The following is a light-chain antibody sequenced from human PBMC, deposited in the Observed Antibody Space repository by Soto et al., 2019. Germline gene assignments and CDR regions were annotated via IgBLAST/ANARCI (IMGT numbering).Light chain of an antibody. Sequence: DIVMTQSPDSLAVSLGERATINCKSSQSVLYSSNNKNYLAWYQQRPRQPPKLLIYWASTRESGVPDRFNGSGSGTDFTLTVTSLQAEDVAVHYCQQYYSSPYTFGQGTKLEIK. V-gene: IGKV4-1*01. J-gene: IGKJ2*01. CDR2: WAS. CDR1: QSVLYSSNNKNY. CDR3: QQYYSSPYT.